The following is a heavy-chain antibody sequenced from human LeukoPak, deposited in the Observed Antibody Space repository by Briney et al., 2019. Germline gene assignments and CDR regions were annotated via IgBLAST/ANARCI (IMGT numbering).Heavy chain of an antibody. D-gene: IGHD3-10*01. Sequence: GGSLRLSCAASGFTVSSNYMSWVRQAPGKGLEWVANINQDGNDKRYVDSVKGRFTISRDNANNSLYVQMNSLRAEDTAVYYCVRAFLPYGSGSYFDYWGQGTLVTVSS. CDR2: INQDGNDK. J-gene: IGHJ4*02. CDR1: GFTVSSNY. CDR3: VRAFLPYGSGSYFDY. V-gene: IGHV3-7*01.